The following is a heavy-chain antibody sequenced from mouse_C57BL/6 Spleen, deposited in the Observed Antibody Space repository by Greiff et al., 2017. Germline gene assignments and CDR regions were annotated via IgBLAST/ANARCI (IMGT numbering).Heavy chain of an antibody. CDR3: ARGRGTTVPKGGYFDV. CDR2: IYPGSGST. J-gene: IGHJ1*03. Sequence: QVQLQQPGAELVKPGASVKMSCKASGYTFTSYWITWVKQRPGQGLEWIGDIYPGSGSTNYNEKFKSKATLTVDTSSSTAYMQLSSLTSEDSAVYYCARGRGTTVPKGGYFDVWGTGTTVTVSS. D-gene: IGHD1-1*01. CDR1: GYTFTSYW. V-gene: IGHV1-55*01.